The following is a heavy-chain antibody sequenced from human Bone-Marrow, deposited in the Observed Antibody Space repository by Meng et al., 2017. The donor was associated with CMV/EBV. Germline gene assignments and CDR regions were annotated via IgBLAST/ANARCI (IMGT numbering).Heavy chain of an antibody. CDR2: IHYTGRA. V-gene: IGHV4-59*11. Sequence: QVQTQQSGPGLVKPSEPLSLPCRVSGVSISTHYWSWIRQTPGKGLEWIASIHYTGRADYSPSLKSRVTVSVDTSDSQLSLKLSSVTTADTAMYYCAERGGGYWGQGILVTVSS. CDR1: GVSISTHY. D-gene: IGHD1-1*01. CDR3: AERGGGY. J-gene: IGHJ4*02.